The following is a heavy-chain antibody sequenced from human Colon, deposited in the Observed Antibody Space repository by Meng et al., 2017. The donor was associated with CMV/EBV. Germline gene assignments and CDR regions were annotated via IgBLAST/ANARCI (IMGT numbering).Heavy chain of an antibody. V-gene: IGHV3-21*01. CDR2: ISPGSSSI. D-gene: IGHD1-14*01. CDR3: ATYITASTDY. J-gene: IGHJ4*02. Sequence: GGSLRLPCAASGFSLSGHSMNWVRQAPGKGLEWVSSISPGSSSIHYADSVKGRFSVSRDNAKNSLYLQMDSLRAEDTAVYYCATYITASTDYWGPGTLVTVSS. CDR1: GFSLSGHS.